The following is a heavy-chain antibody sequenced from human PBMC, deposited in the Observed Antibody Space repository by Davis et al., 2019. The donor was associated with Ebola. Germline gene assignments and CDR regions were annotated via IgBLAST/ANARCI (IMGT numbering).Heavy chain of an antibody. Sequence: GGSLKISCAASGFIFSSYVIHWVRQAPGKGLEWVAFIRSDGINRYYADSVKGRFTISRDNSKNTVDLQMNSLRREDTAVYYCAKDWRYDSRLRKSYYYGMDVWGQGTTVTVSS. CDR1: GFIFSSYV. CDR2: IRSDGINR. CDR3: AKDWRYDSRLRKSYYYGMDV. D-gene: IGHD3-22*01. V-gene: IGHV3-30*02. J-gene: IGHJ6*02.